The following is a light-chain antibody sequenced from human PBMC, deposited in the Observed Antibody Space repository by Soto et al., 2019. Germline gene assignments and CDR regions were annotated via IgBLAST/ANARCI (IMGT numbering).Light chain of an antibody. CDR3: QQYGDSPDTDRWT. CDR1: QSVRSSS. J-gene: IGKJ1*01. Sequence: EIVLTQSPGTLSLSPGERASLSCRASQSVRSSSLAWYQQKPGQPPRLLIYGASSRATGIPDRFSGSGSGTDFTLTISRLETEDFAVYFCQQYGDSPDTDRWTFCPGTKVEIK. CDR2: GAS. V-gene: IGKV3-20*01.